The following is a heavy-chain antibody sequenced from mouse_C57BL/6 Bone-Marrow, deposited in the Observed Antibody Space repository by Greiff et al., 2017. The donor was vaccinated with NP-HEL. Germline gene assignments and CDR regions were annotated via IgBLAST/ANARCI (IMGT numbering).Heavy chain of an antibody. V-gene: IGHV1-69*01. D-gene: IGHD4-1*01. Sequence: QVQLQQPGAELVMPGASVKLSCKASGYTFTSYWMHWVKQRPGQGLEWIGEIDPSDSYTNYNQKFKGKSTLTVDKSSSTSYMQLSSLTSEDSAVYYCARSPLGIWYAMDYWGQGTSVTVSS. CDR1: GYTFTSYW. CDR3: ARSPLGIWYAMDY. J-gene: IGHJ4*01. CDR2: IDPSDSYT.